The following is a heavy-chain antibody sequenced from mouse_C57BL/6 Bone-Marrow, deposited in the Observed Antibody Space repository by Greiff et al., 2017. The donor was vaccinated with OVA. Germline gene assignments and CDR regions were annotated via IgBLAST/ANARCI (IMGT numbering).Heavy chain of an antibody. D-gene: IGHD1-1*01. CDR1: GYTFTSYG. CDR2: IYPRSGNT. J-gene: IGHJ4*01. CDR3: ARLYYYGRMDY. V-gene: IGHV1-81*01. Sequence: VQLQQSGAELARPGASVKLSCKASGYTFTSYGISWVKQSTGQGLEWIGEIYPRSGNTYYNEKFKGKATLTADKSSSTAYMELRSLTSEDSAVYFCARLYYYGRMDYWGQGTSVTVSS.